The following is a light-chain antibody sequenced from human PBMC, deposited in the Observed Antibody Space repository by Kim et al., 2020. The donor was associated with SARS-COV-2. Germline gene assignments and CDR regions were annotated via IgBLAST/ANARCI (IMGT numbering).Light chain of an antibody. J-gene: IGKJ1*01. V-gene: IGKV3-15*01. CDR2: AAS. CDR1: RSVSGN. CDR3: QQYNDWPRT. Sequence: ETVMTQSPATLSVSPGERATLFCRADRSVSGNLAWYQYKPGQAPRLLIYAASTRATGIPARFSGSGSGTEFSLTISSLQSEDLAVYYCQQYNDWPRTFGQGTKVEIK.